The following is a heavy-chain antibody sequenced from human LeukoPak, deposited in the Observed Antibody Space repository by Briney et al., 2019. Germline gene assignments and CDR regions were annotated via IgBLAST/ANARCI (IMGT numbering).Heavy chain of an antibody. J-gene: IGHJ4*02. CDR2: MYLDGRT. V-gene: IGHV4-4*01. Sequence: SETLSLTCAVPGGPISSLNLWSWLRQPPGKGLEWVGEMYLDGRTNFHPSVRGRVTIFIDKPKNQLSLQLTSVTAADTAVYCCAGLEGRYSTDWFYFFDYWDQGALVTVSS. CDR1: GGPISSLNL. D-gene: IGHD6-19*01. CDR3: AGLEGRYSTDWFYFFDY.